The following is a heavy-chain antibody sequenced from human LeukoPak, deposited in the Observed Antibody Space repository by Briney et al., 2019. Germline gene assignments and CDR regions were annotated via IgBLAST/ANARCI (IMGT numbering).Heavy chain of an antibody. CDR1: GFTFSSYA. V-gene: IGHV3-23*01. CDR3: AKVRHDFWSGDFDY. Sequence: GGSLRLSCAGSGFTFSSYAMSWVRQAPGKGLEWVSAISGSGGSTYYADSVKGRFTISRDNSKNTLYLQMNSLRAEDTAVYYCAKVRHDFWSGDFDYWGQGTLVTVSS. J-gene: IGHJ4*02. CDR2: ISGSGGST. D-gene: IGHD3-3*01.